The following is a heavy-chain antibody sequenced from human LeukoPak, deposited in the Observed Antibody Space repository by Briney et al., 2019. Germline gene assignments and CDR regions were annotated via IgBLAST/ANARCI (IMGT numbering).Heavy chain of an antibody. J-gene: IGHJ4*02. D-gene: IGHD3-10*01. Sequence: ASVKVSCKASGYTFTGYYMHWVRQAPGQGLEWMGWINPNSGGTNYAQKFQGRVTMTRDTSTSTVYMELSSLRSEDTAVYYCASGRKARGVIYDYWGQGTLVTVSS. CDR3: ASGRKARGVIYDY. CDR1: GYTFTGYY. V-gene: IGHV1-2*02. CDR2: INPNSGGT.